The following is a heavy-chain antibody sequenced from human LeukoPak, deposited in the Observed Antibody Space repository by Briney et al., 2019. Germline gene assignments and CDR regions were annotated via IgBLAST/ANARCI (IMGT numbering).Heavy chain of an antibody. Sequence: SETLSLTCTVSSGSISNYYWSWIRQPAGKGLEWIGRLHTSGSTNYNPSLKSRVTMSLDTSKNQFSLKLSSVTAADTAVYYCARIYDFWSASIYYFDYWGQGTLVTVSS. D-gene: IGHD3-3*01. V-gene: IGHV4-4*07. J-gene: IGHJ4*02. CDR2: LHTSGST. CDR1: SGSISNYY. CDR3: ARIYDFWSASIYYFDY.